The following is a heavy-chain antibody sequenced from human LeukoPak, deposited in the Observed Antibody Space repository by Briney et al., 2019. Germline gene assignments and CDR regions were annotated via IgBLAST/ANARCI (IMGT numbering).Heavy chain of an antibody. V-gene: IGHV3-23*01. CDR3: ARRRYYGDYMALDY. CDR2: ISGSGGTT. Sequence: PGGSLRLSCAASGFTFSSYAMSWVRQAPGKGLEWVSAISGSGGTTYYADSVKGRFTISRDNSKNTLYLQMNSLRAEDTAVYYCARRRYYGDYMALDYWGQGTLVTVSS. CDR1: GFTFSSYA. J-gene: IGHJ4*02. D-gene: IGHD4-17*01.